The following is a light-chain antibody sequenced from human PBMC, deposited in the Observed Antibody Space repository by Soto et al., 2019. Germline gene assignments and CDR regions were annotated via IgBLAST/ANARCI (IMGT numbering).Light chain of an antibody. V-gene: IGLV2-14*01. Sequence: QSVLAQPASVSGSPGQSITISCTGTSSDDGRYNYVSWFQQHPGKAPKLLIYDVSNWPSGVSDRFSGSKSGNTASLTISGLQAEDEADYYCSSFTTSSTFVFGTGTKLTVL. J-gene: IGLJ1*01. CDR2: DVS. CDR1: SSDDGRYNY. CDR3: SSFTTSSTFV.